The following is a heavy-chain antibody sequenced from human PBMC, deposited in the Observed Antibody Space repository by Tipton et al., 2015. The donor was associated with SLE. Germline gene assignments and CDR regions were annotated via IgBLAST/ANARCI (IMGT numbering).Heavy chain of an antibody. J-gene: IGHJ4*02. CDR1: GGSVSSGSYY. D-gene: IGHD2-8*01. Sequence: LRLSCTVSGGSVSSGSYYWAWIRQPPGKGPEWIGTIYYSGSTYYYPSLKSRITTSVDTSKNQFSLEVRSVTAADTAVYYCVRLRSKVLIDYWGQGTLVTVSS. CDR2: IYYSGST. V-gene: IGHV4-39*07. CDR3: VRLRSKVLIDY.